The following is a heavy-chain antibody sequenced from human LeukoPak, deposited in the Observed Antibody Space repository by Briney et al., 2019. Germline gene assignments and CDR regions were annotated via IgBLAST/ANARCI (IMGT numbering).Heavy chain of an antibody. CDR1: GGSISRYY. V-gene: IGHV4-59*10. Sequence: PSETLCLTSALSGGSISRYYWSCIREPAGKGLGWIGRIYVSVRIKYTPSPQSRVAMSVDTSKNQFSLKLSSVTAADTAVYYCARGLFSHYYDSSGYSTHDAFDIWGQGTMATVSS. CDR3: ARGLFSHYYDSSGYSTHDAFDI. J-gene: IGHJ3*02. CDR2: IYVSVRI. D-gene: IGHD3-22*01.